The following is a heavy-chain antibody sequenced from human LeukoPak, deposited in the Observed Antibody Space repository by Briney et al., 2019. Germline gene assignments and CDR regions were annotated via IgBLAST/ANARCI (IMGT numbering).Heavy chain of an antibody. V-gene: IGHV4-59*01. CDR1: GGSLSSYY. CDR2: TYYSGST. Sequence: SETLSLTCTVPGGSLSSYYWSWIRQPPGKGLEWIWHTYYSGSTNYNPSLKSRVTISVDTSKNQFSLKLSSVTAADTAVYYCARVTYDYVWGSYRWYYFDYWGQGTLVTVSS. CDR3: ARVTYDYVWGSYRWYYFDY. J-gene: IGHJ4*02. D-gene: IGHD3-16*02.